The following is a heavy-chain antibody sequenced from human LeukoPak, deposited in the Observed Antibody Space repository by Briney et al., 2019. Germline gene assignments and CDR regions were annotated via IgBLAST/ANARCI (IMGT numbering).Heavy chain of an antibody. J-gene: IGHJ4*02. CDR2: MKSNNGHT. Sequence: APVKVSCKASGYTFTSYDINWVRQATGQGLEWMGWMKSNNGHTGYAQKFQGRVTMTRDTSISTAYMELSSLTFEDTAVYYCARGPPNWGMVGYWGQGTLVTVSS. CDR3: ARGPPNWGMVGY. CDR1: GYTFTSYD. V-gene: IGHV1-8*01. D-gene: IGHD7-27*01.